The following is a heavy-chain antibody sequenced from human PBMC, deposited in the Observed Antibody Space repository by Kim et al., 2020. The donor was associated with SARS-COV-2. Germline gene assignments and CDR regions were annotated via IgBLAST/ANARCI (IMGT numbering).Heavy chain of an antibody. CDR3: ARLSYYYDSSGAFDY. Sequence: GGSLRLSCAASGFTFSSYAMSWVRQAPGKGLEWVSAISGSGGSTYYADSVKGRFTISRDNSKNTLYLQMNSLRAEDTAVYYCARLSYYYDSSGAFDYWGQGTLVTVSS. D-gene: IGHD3-22*01. CDR2: ISGSGGST. V-gene: IGHV3-23*01. J-gene: IGHJ4*02. CDR1: GFTFSSYA.